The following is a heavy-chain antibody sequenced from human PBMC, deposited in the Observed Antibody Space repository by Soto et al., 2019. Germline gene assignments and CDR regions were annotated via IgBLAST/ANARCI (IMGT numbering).Heavy chain of an antibody. J-gene: IGHJ4*02. Sequence: EVQLLDSGGGLVQPGGSLRLSCAASGFTFSSYGMTWVRQAPGKGLVWVSFSSATGAGTYYADSGKGRFTISSDNSKNSLYLQMTSLRADDTAVYYCAKDRRAGGNYGFYSDFWGQGALVIVSS. CDR3: AKDRRAGGNYGFYSDF. V-gene: IGHV3-23*01. CDR1: GFTFSSYG. D-gene: IGHD1-7*01. CDR2: SSATGAGT.